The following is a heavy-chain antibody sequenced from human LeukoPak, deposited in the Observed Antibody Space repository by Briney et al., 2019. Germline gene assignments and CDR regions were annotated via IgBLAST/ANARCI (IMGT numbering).Heavy chain of an antibody. Sequence: GGSLRLSCAASGFTFSSYSMNWVRQAPGKGLEWVSYISSSGSTIYYADSVKGRFTISRDNAKNSLYLQMNSLRAEDTAVYYCARGGGYCSGGSCLDKYYYYYYMDVWGKGTTVTVSS. D-gene: IGHD2-15*01. CDR1: GFTFSSYS. J-gene: IGHJ6*03. CDR2: ISSSGSTI. V-gene: IGHV3-48*04. CDR3: ARGGGYCSGGSCLDKYYYYYYMDV.